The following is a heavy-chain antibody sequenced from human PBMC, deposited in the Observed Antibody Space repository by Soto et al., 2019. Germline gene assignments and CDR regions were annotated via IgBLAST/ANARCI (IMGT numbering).Heavy chain of an antibody. CDR2: TYYRSKWYN. V-gene: IGHV6-1*01. CDR3: ARGLLLGGESTPGFDP. J-gene: IGHJ5*02. Sequence: SQTLSLTCAISGDSASSNSAAWNWIRQSPSRGLEWLGRTYYRSKWYNDYAVSVKSRITINPDTSKNQSSLQLNSVTPEDTAVYYCARGLLLGGESTPGFDPWGQGTLVTVSS. CDR1: GDSASSNSAA. D-gene: IGHD3-16*01.